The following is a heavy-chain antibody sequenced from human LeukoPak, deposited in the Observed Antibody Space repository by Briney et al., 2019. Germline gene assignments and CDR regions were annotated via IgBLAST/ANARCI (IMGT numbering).Heavy chain of an antibody. Sequence: SETLSLTXAVSGYSISSGYYWGWIRQPPGKGLEWIGSIYHSGSTYYNPSLKSRVTISVDTSKNQFSLKLSSVTAADTAVYYCARHVSCSSTSCYIIDYWGQGTLVTVSS. CDR2: IYHSGST. CDR3: ARHVSCSSTSCYIIDY. D-gene: IGHD2-2*02. V-gene: IGHV4-38-2*01. CDR1: GYSISSGYY. J-gene: IGHJ4*02.